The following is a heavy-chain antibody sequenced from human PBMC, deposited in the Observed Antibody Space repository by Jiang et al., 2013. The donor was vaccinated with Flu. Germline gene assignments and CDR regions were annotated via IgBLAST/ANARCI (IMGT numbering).Heavy chain of an antibody. CDR1: GFSLSTTGVG. Sequence: KPTQTLTLTCTFSGFSLSTTGVGVGWIRQPPGKALEWLALIYWDDDKRYSPSLEGRLTLTKDTSKNQVILTMTNMDPVDTATYYCARRLRMAVAGTEWFDPWGQGTLVTASS. J-gene: IGHJ5*02. V-gene: IGHV2-5*02. D-gene: IGHD6-19*01. CDR2: IYWDDDK. CDR3: ARRLRMAVAGTEWFDP.